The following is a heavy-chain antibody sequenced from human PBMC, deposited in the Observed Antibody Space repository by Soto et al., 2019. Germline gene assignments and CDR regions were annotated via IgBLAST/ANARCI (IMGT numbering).Heavy chain of an antibody. CDR1: GFTFSSYG. CDR2: IWYDGSNK. Sequence: SLRLSCAASGFTFSSYGMHWVRQAPGKGLERVAVIWYDGSNKYYADSVKGRFTISRDNSKNTLYLQMNSLRAEDTAVYYCARDREKYSSSPIDYWGQGTLVTVSS. V-gene: IGHV3-33*01. J-gene: IGHJ4*02. D-gene: IGHD6-6*01. CDR3: ARDREKYSSSPIDY.